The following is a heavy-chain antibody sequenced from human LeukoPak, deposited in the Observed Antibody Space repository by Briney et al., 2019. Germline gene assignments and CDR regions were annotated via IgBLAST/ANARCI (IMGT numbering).Heavy chain of an antibody. Sequence: ASVKVSCKASGYTFTSYAMHWVRQSPGQRLEWMGRINAGNGNTKYSQKFQGRVTITRDTSANTAYMELSSLRSEDTAVYYCARESQHGMDVWGKGTTVTVSS. CDR3: ARESQHGMDV. CDR1: GYTFTSYA. V-gene: IGHV1-3*01. J-gene: IGHJ6*04. CDR2: INAGNGNT.